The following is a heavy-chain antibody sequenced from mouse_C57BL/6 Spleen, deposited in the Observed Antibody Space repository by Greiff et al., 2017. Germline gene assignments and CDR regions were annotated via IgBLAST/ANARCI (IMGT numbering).Heavy chain of an antibody. CDR3: AREELGLFAY. Sequence: VQLQESGPELVKPGASVKISCKASGYAFSSSWMNWVKQRPGKGLEWIGRIYPGDGDTNYNGKFKGKATLTADKSSSTAYMQLSSLTSEDSAVYFCAREELGLFAYWGQGTLVTVSA. V-gene: IGHV1-82*01. D-gene: IGHD4-1*01. J-gene: IGHJ3*01. CDR2: IYPGDGDT. CDR1: GYAFSSSW.